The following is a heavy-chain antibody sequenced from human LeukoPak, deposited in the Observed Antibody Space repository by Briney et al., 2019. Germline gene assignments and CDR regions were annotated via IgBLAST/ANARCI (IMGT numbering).Heavy chain of an antibody. CDR2: FYYTGST. CDR1: GGSISSSGYY. J-gene: IGHJ3*02. D-gene: IGHD5-12*01. Sequence: SETLSLTCIVSGGSISSSGYYWDPIRQPPGKGLEWIGNFYYTGSTYYNPSLKSRITISVDTSKNQFSLKLRSVTAADTAVYYCARHSRSGYGDYESAFDIWGQGTMVTVSS. CDR3: ARHSRSGYGDYESAFDI. V-gene: IGHV4-39*01.